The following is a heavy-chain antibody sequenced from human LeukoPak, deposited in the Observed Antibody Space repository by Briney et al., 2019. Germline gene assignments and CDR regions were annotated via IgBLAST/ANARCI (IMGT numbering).Heavy chain of an antibody. Sequence: SETLSLTCTVSGGSIISGAYYWSWIRQHPGKGLEWIAYVHYSGSTYYNPSLKSRFTISVGTSQNQFSLKLRSVTAADTAVYYCAGDSGNSAFDYWGQGTLVTVCS. D-gene: IGHD4-23*01. CDR3: AGDSGNSAFDY. J-gene: IGHJ4*02. V-gene: IGHV4-31*03. CDR1: GGSIISGAYY. CDR2: VHYSGST.